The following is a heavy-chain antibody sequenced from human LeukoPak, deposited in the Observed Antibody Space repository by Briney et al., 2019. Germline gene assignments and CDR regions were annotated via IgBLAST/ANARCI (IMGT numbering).Heavy chain of an antibody. CDR1: GGSISSYY. Sequence: SETLSLTCTVSGGSISSYYWSWIRKPPGKGLEWIGYIYYSGSTNYNPSLKSRITISVDTSKNQFSLKLSSVTAADTAVYYCARGHSSGWYPWGQGTLVTVSS. CDR3: ARGHSSGWYP. J-gene: IGHJ5*02. CDR2: IYYSGST. D-gene: IGHD6-19*01. V-gene: IGHV4-59*01.